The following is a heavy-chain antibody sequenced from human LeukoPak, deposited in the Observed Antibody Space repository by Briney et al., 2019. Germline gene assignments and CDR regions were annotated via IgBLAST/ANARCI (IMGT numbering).Heavy chain of an antibody. Sequence: GGSLRLSCAASGFTLTSDSMNWVRQAPGKGLEWISYISSGATTTYYADSVKGRFTISRDNAKNTLFLQMNSLRVDDTAAYYCAKGTVGAKYWGQGTLVIVSS. CDR3: AKGTVGAKY. J-gene: IGHJ4*02. D-gene: IGHD1-26*01. V-gene: IGHV3-48*04. CDR1: GFTLTSDS. CDR2: ISSGATTT.